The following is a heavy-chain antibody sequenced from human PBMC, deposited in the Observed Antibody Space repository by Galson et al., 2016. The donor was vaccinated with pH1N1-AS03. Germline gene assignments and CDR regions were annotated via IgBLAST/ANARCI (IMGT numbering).Heavy chain of an antibody. D-gene: IGHD3-3*01. CDR1: GFTLRTYD. CDR2: NRYYGSSE. J-gene: IGHJ4*02. Sequence: SLRLSCAASGFTLRTYDMHWVRQAPGKGLEWVGINRYYGSSEYYGDSMKGRISISRDNSQNTISLQMNSLRVEDTAVYYCVRVSGYYFDSWGQGTLVIVSS. V-gene: IGHV3-33*01. CDR3: VRVSGYYFDS.